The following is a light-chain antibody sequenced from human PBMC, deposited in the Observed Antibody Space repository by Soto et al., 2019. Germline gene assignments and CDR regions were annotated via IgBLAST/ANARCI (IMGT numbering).Light chain of an antibody. CDR2: DST. Sequence: EVVMTQSPATLSLSPGEGVTLSCRAAQDVTNSVAWYQQKSGKPPRLVIYDSTLRANGVPDRFGGSRSGTEFTLTINSLEPEDFAVYYCQQRNAWPPITFGQGTRLEIK. V-gene: IGKV3D-11*03. CDR3: QQRNAWPPIT. J-gene: IGKJ5*01. CDR1: QDVTNS.